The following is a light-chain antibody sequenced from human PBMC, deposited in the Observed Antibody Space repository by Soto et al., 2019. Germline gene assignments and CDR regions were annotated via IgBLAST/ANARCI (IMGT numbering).Light chain of an antibody. CDR3: ELSARSPWP. J-gene: IGKJ1*01. V-gene: IGKV3-20*01. CDR2: GAS. CDR1: QSVTGSY. Sequence: VSLNQEERATLSCRASQSVTGSYLAWYQQKPGQAPRLLMHGASRRATGIPDRFSGSGSGTDFTLTISLLEPEDFTGYYCELSARSPWPFGQLTK.